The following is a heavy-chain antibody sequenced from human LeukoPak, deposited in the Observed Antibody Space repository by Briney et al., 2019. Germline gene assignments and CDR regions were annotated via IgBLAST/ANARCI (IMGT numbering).Heavy chain of an antibody. V-gene: IGHV3-48*03. J-gene: IGHJ4*02. CDR1: GFNFNTYE. CDR2: ICGRGTTK. Sequence: GGSLRLSCAPCGFNFNTYEMNWVRQAPGKGVEGVSYICGRGTTKYYADSVKGRFTISRDNAENSLYLQMNGLRGEDTAGYYCARDLYYYGSGNYVPGLPDYWGQGTLVTVSS. D-gene: IGHD3-10*01. CDR3: ARDLYYYGSGNYVPGLPDY.